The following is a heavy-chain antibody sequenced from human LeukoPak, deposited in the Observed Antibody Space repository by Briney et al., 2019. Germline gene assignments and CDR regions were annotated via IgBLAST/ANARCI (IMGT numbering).Heavy chain of an antibody. CDR1: GFTFSDYW. D-gene: IGHD3-22*01. CDR3: ARKGGYSSGYYY. V-gene: IGHV3-7*01. CDR2: IKQDGSEK. J-gene: IGHJ4*02. Sequence: GGSLRLSCAASGFTFSDYWMTWVRQDPGKGLGWVANIKQDGSEKDYVDSVKGRFTISRDNAKNSLYLQMDSQRVEDTAVYFCARKGGYSSGYYYWGQGTLVTVSS.